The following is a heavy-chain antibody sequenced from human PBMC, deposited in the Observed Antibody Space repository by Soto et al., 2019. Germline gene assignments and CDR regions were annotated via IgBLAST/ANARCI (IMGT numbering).Heavy chain of an antibody. CDR1: GGSISSYY. CDR2: IYYSGST. V-gene: IGHV4-59*01. CDR3: ARTTMGGGPAYYYYGMDV. Sequence: SETLSLTCTVSGGSISSYYWSWIRQPPGKGLEWIGYIYYSGSTNYNPSLKSRVTISVDTSKNQFSLKLSSVTAADTAVYYCARTTMGGGPAYYYYGMDVWGQGTTVTVSS. J-gene: IGHJ6*02. D-gene: IGHD3-10*01.